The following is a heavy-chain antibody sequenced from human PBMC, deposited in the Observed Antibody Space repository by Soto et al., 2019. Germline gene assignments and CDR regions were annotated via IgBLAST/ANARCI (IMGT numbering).Heavy chain of an antibody. D-gene: IGHD3-22*01. J-gene: IGHJ4*02. CDR3: AKDLLTYYYDSRGYYQFDF. CDR2: ISGSGTSI. V-gene: IGHV3-23*01. Sequence: PGGSLRLSCAASGFTFITYAMSWVRQAPGKGLEWVSAISGSGTSIYYANSVKGRFTISRDNSKNTLYLQMNTLRAEDTAIYYCAKDLLTYYYDSRGYYQFDFWGQGTLVTVSS. CDR1: GFTFITYA.